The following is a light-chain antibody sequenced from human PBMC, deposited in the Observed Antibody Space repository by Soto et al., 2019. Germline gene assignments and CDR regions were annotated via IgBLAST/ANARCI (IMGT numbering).Light chain of an antibody. CDR1: QSFSSSY. CDR3: QQYGSSPRT. V-gene: IGKV3-20*01. CDR2: GAS. Sequence: EIVLTQSPCTLSLSPGERATLSCRASQSFSSSYLAWYQQKPGQAPRLLIYGASSRATGIPDRFSGSGSGTDFTLTISRLEPEDFAVYYCQQYGSSPRTFGQGTKLEIK. J-gene: IGKJ2*01.